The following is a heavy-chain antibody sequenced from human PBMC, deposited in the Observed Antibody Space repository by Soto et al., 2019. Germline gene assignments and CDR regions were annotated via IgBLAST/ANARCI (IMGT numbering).Heavy chain of an antibody. V-gene: IGHV3-30-3*01. Sequence: VQLVESGGGVVQPGRSLRLSCAASGFTFSSYAMHWVRQAPGKGLEWVAVISYDGSNKYYADSVKGRFTISRDNSKNTLYLQMNSLRAEDTAVYYCARDRSSSWTSAGGMDVWGQGTTVTVSS. J-gene: IGHJ6*02. CDR1: GFTFSSYA. CDR3: ARDRSSSWTSAGGMDV. D-gene: IGHD6-13*01. CDR2: ISYDGSNK.